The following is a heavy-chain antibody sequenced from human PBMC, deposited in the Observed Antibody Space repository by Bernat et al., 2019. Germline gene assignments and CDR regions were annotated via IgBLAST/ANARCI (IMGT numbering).Heavy chain of an antibody. CDR3: AKDPYGDYPDAFDI. J-gene: IGHJ3*02. CDR1: GFTVSSNY. D-gene: IGHD4-17*01. CDR2: IYSGGST. Sequence: EVQLVETGGGLIQPGGSLRLSCAASGFTVSSNYMSWVRQAPGKGLEWVSLIYSGGSTYYADSVKGRFTISRDNSKNTLYLQMNSLRAEDTAVYYCAKDPYGDYPDAFDIWGQGTMVTVSS. V-gene: IGHV3-53*02.